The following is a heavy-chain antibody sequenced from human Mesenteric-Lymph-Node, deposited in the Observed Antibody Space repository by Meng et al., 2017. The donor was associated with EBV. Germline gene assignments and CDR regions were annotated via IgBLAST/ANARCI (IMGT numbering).Heavy chain of an antibody. V-gene: IGHV4-61*03. Sequence: VQLRQWGAGLLKPSGTLSLTCPVPGGSVNSGSYYWSWIRQPPGKGLQWIGYIFSSGSTNYNPSFKSRVTISVDMSKNHFSLRLTSVTPADTAVYYCARGYGSGSYRYFDYWGQGTLVTVSS. CDR3: ARGYGSGSYRYFDY. D-gene: IGHD3-10*01. CDR2: IFSSGST. J-gene: IGHJ4*02. CDR1: GGSVNSGSYY.